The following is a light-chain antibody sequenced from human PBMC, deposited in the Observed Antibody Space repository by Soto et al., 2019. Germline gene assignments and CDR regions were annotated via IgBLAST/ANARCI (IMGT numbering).Light chain of an antibody. V-gene: IGLV1-40*01. CDR3: QSYDSSLSGPNVV. Sequence: QSVLTQPPSVSGAPGQRVTISCTGSRYVVHWYQHLPGTAPKLLIYDNNNRPSGVPDRFSGSKSDTSASLAITGLQAEDEADYYCQSYDSSLSGPNVVFGGGTQLTVL. CDR1: RYV. CDR2: DNN. J-gene: IGLJ2*01.